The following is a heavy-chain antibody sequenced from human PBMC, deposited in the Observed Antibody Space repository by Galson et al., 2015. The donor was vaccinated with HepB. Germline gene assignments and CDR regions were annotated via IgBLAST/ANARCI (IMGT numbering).Heavy chain of an antibody. D-gene: IGHD6-19*01. V-gene: IGHV3-48*04. Sequence: SLRLSCAASGVTFTSYSMNWVRQAPGKGLEWVSYISSSSSTIYYADSVKGRFTISRDNAKNSLYLQMNSLRAEDTAVYYCARDRRLGSGLDAFHIWGQGTMVTVSS. J-gene: IGHJ3*02. CDR3: ARDRRLGSGLDAFHI. CDR1: GVTFTSYS. CDR2: ISSSSSTI.